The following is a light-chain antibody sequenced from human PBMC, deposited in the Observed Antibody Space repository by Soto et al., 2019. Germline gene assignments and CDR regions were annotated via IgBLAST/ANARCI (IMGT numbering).Light chain of an antibody. Sequence: EIVLTQSPGTLSLSPGERASLSCRVSQSVTSNYLAWYSQKPGQAPRLLIYGASSRVTGIPDRFSGSGSGTDFTLTIRRLEPEDFAMYYWQQYYSSPITFGQGTRLEIK. CDR1: QSVTSNY. CDR3: QQYYSSPIT. V-gene: IGKV3-20*01. J-gene: IGKJ5*01. CDR2: GAS.